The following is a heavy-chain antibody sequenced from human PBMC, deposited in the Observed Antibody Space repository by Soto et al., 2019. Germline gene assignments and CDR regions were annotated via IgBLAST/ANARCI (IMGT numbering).Heavy chain of an antibody. CDR1: GGTFSSYA. CDR3: ARVPSGGKQYYFDY. J-gene: IGHJ4*02. D-gene: IGHD2-15*01. Sequence: QVQLVQSGAEVKKPGSSVKVSCKASGGTFSSYAISWVRQAPGQGLEWMGGIIPIFGTANYAQKFQGRVTITADESTSTAYMELSSLRSEDTAVYYCARVPSGGKQYYFDYWGQGTLVTVSS. CDR2: IIPIFGTA. V-gene: IGHV1-69*01.